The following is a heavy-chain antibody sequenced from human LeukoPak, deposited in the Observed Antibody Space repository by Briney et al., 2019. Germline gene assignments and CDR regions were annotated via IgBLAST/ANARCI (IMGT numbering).Heavy chain of an antibody. CDR1: GGSFSGYY. V-gene: IGHV4-34*01. CDR3: ARVSRLRDFWSGYPANYYYYGMDV. J-gene: IGHJ6*02. D-gene: IGHD3-3*01. CDR2: INHSGST. Sequence: SETLSLTCAVYGGSFSGYYWSWIRQPPGKGLEWIGEINHSGSTNYNPSPKSRVTISVDTSKNQFSLKLSSVTAADTAVYYCARVSRLRDFWSGYPANYYYYGMDVWGQGTTVTVSS.